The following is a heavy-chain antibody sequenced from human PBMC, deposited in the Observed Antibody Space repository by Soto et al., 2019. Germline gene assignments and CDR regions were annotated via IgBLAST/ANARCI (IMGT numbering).Heavy chain of an antibody. D-gene: IGHD3-9*01. V-gene: IGHV3-7*05. Sequence: QPGGSMRLSCAASGFTVSSYGMSWVRQAPGKGLEWVANIKQDGSEKYYVDSVKGRFTISRDNAKNSLYLQMNSLRAEDTAVYYCARALPRFYDILTDYGMDVWGQGTTVTVSS. CDR3: ARALPRFYDILTDYGMDV. J-gene: IGHJ6*02. CDR1: GFTVSSYG. CDR2: IKQDGSEK.